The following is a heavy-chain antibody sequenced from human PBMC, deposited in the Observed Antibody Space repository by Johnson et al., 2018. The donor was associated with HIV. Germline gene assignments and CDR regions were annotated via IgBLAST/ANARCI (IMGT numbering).Heavy chain of an antibody. CDR1: GLTFSSYG. CDR3: ARDGGIPTGDAFEI. V-gene: IGHV3-30*02. J-gene: IGHJ3*02. D-gene: IGHD1-26*01. CDR2: IRYDCSNN. Sequence: QVQLVESGGGLIQPGGSLRLSCAASGLTFSSYGMHWVRQAPGKGLEWVAFIRYDCSNNYYADSVKGRFTISRDNSKNTLYLQMNSLRTEDTAIYSCARDGGIPTGDAFEIWGQGTMVTVSS.